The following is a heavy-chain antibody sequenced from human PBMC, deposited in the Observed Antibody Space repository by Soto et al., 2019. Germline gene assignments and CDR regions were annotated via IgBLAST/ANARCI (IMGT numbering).Heavy chain of an antibody. CDR3: AKVPIFGVVKGNWFDP. V-gene: IGHV3-23*01. J-gene: IGHJ5*02. D-gene: IGHD3-3*02. CDR1: GFTFSSYA. Sequence: GGSLRLSCAASGFTFSSYAMSWFRQAPGKGLEWVSAISGSGGSTYYADSVKGRFTISRDNSKNTLYLQMNSLRAEDTAVYYCAKVPIFGVVKGNWFDPWGQGTLVTVSS. CDR2: ISGSGGST.